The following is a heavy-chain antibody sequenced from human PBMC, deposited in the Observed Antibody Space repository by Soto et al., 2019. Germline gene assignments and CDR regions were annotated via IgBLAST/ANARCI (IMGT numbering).Heavy chain of an antibody. V-gene: IGHV1-69*13. CDR1: GGTFSSYA. D-gene: IGHD3-3*01. CDR3: ARAEFRTIFGVVISHNWFDP. J-gene: IGHJ5*02. CDR2: IIPIFGTA. Sequence: GASVKVSCKASGGTFSSYAISWVRQAPGQGLEWMGGIIPIFGTANYAQKFQGRVTITADESTSTAYMELSSLRSEDTAVYYCARAEFRTIFGVVISHNWFDPWGQGTLVTVSS.